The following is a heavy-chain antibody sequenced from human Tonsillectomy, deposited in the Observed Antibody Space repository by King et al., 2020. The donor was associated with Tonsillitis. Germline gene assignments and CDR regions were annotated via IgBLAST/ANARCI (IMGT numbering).Heavy chain of an antibody. D-gene: IGHD3-10*01. V-gene: IGHV3-74*01. CDR2: INSDGSST. Sequence: VQLVESGGGLVQPGGSLRLSCAASGYTFSSYWMHWVRQAPGKGLVWVSRINSDGSSTSYADSVKGRFTISRDNAKNTLYLQMNSLRAEDTAVYYCARTVGILWFGETRTVDYWGQGILVTVSS. CDR3: ARTVGILWFGETRTVDY. J-gene: IGHJ4*02. CDR1: GYTFSSYW.